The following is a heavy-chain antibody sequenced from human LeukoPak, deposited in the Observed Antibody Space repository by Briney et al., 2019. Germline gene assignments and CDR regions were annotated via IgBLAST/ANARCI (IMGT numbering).Heavy chain of an antibody. CDR1: GYSFTSYW. CDR2: INPTYSDT. D-gene: IGHD6-6*01. J-gene: IGHJ4*02. V-gene: IGHV5-51*01. CDR3: ARLAAGGTSSANFDY. Sequence: NRGGSLKISCKGSGYSFTSYWIGWVRQMSGKGLEWMGIINPTYSDTRYSTSLQRQVSFSVDKSISTAYLQWSSLKASDTAMYYCARLAAGGTSSANFDYWGQGTLVTVSS.